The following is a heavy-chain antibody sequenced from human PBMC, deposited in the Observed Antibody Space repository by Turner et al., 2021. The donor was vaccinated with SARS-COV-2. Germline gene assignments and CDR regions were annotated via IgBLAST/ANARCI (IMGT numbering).Heavy chain of an antibody. D-gene: IGHD1-1*01. CDR2: IAYDGVNK. V-gene: IGHV3-30-3*01. CDR1: VFNFSVYA. CDR3: ARDGAWKPEGMDV. J-gene: IGHJ6*02. Sequence: QVQLVESGGDVVQSGRALRLSCTASVFNFSVYAMHWVRQAPGKGLEWVAVIAYDGVNKFYADSVKGLFTISRDNSNNTLYLQMNSLRADDTAVFYCARDGAWKPEGMDVWGQGTTVTVSS.